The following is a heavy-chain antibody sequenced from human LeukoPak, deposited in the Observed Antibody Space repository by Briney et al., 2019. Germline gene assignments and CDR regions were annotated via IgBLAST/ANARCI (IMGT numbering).Heavy chain of an antibody. D-gene: IGHD3-22*01. CDR2: IKQDGSET. CDR1: GFTFNNRA. CDR3: ARDKGDYDTSGSLFVF. V-gene: IGHV3-7*03. J-gene: IGHJ4*02. Sequence: GGSLRLSCAASGFTFNNRAMSWVRQAPRKGLEWVANIKQDGSETYYVDSVKDRFTISRDNAKNSLYLQMNSLRAEDTAVYYCARDKGDYDTSGSLFVFGGQGTLVTVSS.